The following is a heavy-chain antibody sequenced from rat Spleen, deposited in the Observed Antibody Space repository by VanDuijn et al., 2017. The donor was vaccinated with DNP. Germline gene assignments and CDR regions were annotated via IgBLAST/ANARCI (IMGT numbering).Heavy chain of an antibody. J-gene: IGHJ2*01. CDR1: GFSFSDSH. Sequence: EVQLVESGGGLVQPGRSLKLSCAASGFSFSDSHMAWVRQAPGKGLEWVASISYDGGSTYYRDSVQGRFTISRDNAKSTLYLQMDSLRSEDTATYYCTTRYYGYDLDYWGQGVMVTVSS. V-gene: IGHV5-20*01. CDR3: TTRYYGYDLDY. CDR2: ISYDGGST. D-gene: IGHD1-7*01.